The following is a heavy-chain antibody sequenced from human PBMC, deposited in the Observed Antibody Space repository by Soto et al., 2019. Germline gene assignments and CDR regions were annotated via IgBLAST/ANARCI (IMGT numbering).Heavy chain of an antibody. J-gene: IGHJ4*02. CDR2: MFYSGST. V-gene: IGHV4-31*11. CDR1: GASISSGRSY. CDR3: ARDNGYGHFDS. Sequence: LSLTCAVSGASISSGRSYWSWIRQHPGKGLEWIGYMFYSGSTYYHPSLKSRVNISADTSKNQFSLRLTSVTPADTAVYYCARDNGYGHFDSWGQGTLVTVSS. D-gene: IGHD5-12*01.